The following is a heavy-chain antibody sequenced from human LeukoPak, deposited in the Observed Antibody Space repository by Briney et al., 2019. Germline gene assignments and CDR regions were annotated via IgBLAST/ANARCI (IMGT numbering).Heavy chain of an antibody. Sequence: SETLSLTCAVSGGSISSSNWWSWVRQPPGKGLEWIGEIYHSGSTNYNPSLKSRATISVDKSKNQFSLKLSSVTAADTAVYYCARDLRGVGSSTVFDYWGQGTLVTVSS. CDR1: GGSISSSNW. D-gene: IGHD2-2*01. CDR2: IYHSGST. CDR3: ARDLRGVGSSTVFDY. J-gene: IGHJ4*02. V-gene: IGHV4-4*02.